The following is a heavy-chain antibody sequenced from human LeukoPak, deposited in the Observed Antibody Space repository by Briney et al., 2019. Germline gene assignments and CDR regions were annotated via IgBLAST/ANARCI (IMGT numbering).Heavy chain of an antibody. J-gene: IGHJ4*02. CDR3: ARDDYGDYGLFG. CDR2: INPNSGGT. CDR1: GYTFTDYY. V-gene: IGHV1-2*02. D-gene: IGHD4-17*01. Sequence: ASVKVSCKASGYTFTDYYIHRVRQAPGQGLEWMGWINPNSGGTNYAQKFQGRVTMTRDTSISTAYMELSRLRSDDTAVYYCARDDYGDYGLFGWGQGTLVTVSS.